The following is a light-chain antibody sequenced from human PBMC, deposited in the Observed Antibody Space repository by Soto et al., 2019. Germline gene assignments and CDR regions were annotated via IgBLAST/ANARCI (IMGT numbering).Light chain of an antibody. CDR1: QGIRSA. CDR2: DAS. V-gene: IGKV1D-13*01. CDR3: QQFNNYPLT. Sequence: AIQLTQSPSSLSASVGDRVTITCRASQGIRSALAWYQQKPGKAPQILIYDASSLERGVPSRFSGSGSGTDFTLTISSLQPVDIATYYCQQFNNYPLTFGGGTKVDIK. J-gene: IGKJ4*01.